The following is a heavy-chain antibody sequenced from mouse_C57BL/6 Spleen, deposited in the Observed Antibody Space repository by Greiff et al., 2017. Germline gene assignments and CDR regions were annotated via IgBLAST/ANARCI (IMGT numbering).Heavy chain of an antibody. D-gene: IGHD2-12*01. CDR2: IDPETGGT. J-gene: IGHJ3*01. CDR1: GYTFTDYE. CDR3: TRTGDSNDGFED. Sequence: QVQLQQSGAELVRPGASVTLSCKASGYTFTDYEMHWVKQTPVHGLEWIGAIDPETGGTAYNQKFKGQAILTADKSSRTAYMELRSLTSEDSAVXNCTRTGDSNDGFEDGGQGTQGTVSA. V-gene: IGHV1-15*01.